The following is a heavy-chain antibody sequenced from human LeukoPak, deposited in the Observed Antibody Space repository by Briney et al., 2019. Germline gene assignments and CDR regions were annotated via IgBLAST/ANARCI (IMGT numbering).Heavy chain of an antibody. CDR1: GGSFSGYY. CDR3: ARLRGQRGYSYGPFDY. D-gene: IGHD5-18*01. CDR2: INHSGST. J-gene: IGHJ4*02. Sequence: SETLSLTCAVYGGSFSGYYWSWIRQPPGKGLEWIGEINHSGSTNYNPSLKSRVTISVDTSKNQFSLKLSSVTAADTAVYYCARLRGQRGYSYGPFDYWGQGTLVTVSS. V-gene: IGHV4-34*01.